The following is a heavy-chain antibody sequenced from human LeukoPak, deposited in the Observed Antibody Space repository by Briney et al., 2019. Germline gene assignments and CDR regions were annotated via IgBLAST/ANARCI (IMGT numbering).Heavy chain of an antibody. V-gene: IGHV1-2*02. D-gene: IGHD6-19*01. CDR1: GYTLTAYY. CDR2: INPNSGAT. Sequence: GASVKVSCKASGYTLTAYYLHWVRQAPGQGLEWMGWINPNSGATDNAQIFQGRVTMTRDTSISTAYMQLSGLRSDDPAIYYCARGVAVAGLDSWGQGTLVTVSS. J-gene: IGHJ4*02. CDR3: ARGVAVAGLDS.